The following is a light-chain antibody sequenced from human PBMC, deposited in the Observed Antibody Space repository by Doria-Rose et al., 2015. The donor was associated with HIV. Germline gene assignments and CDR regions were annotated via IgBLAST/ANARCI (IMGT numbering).Light chain of an antibody. CDR1: QSLLYNSKNY. J-gene: IGKJ3*01. V-gene: IGKV4-1*01. Sequence: DIQVTQSPESLGMSLGERATLNCKSNQSLLYNSKNYLAWYQQKPGQPPKLLIYWASTRQSGVPVRFSGSGSGTDFTLTISSLEAEDVAVYYCQQYYDTPSFGPGTTVDIK. CDR2: WAS. CDR3: QQYYDTPS.